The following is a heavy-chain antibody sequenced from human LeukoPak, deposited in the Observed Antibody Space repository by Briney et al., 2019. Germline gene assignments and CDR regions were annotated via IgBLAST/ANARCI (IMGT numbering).Heavy chain of an antibody. CDR2: ISGSGGNT. V-gene: IGHV3-23*01. D-gene: IGHD6-13*01. CDR3: AREYSSSWYEYAFDM. CDR1: GFTLSSYG. Sequence: PGGSLRLSCAASGFTLSSYGMSWVRQAPGKGLEWVSAISGSGGNTYYADSVKGRFTISRDNVKKSLYLQMNSLRAEDTAVYYCAREYSSSWYEYAFDMWGQGTMVTVSS. J-gene: IGHJ3*02.